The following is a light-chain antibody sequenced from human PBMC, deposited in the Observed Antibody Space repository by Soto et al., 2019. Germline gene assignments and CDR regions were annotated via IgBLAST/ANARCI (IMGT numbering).Light chain of an antibody. V-gene: IGKV3-15*01. Sequence: EIVMTQSPATLSVSPGERATLSCRASQSVSSNLAWYQQTPGQAPRLLIYGAFTRATGVPARLSGSGSGTEFTLTISSLQSEDFAVYYCQQYNNWPSHITFGPGTKVDIK. J-gene: IGKJ3*01. CDR3: QQYNNWPSHIT. CDR2: GAF. CDR1: QSVSSN.